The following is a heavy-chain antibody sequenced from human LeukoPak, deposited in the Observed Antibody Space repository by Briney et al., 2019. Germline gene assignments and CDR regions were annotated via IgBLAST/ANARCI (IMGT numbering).Heavy chain of an antibody. J-gene: IGHJ4*02. V-gene: IGHV3-23*01. CDR3: ARVGGTRGFDY. CDR2: MSGNGDSA. D-gene: IGHD1-26*01. Sequence: GGSLRLSCAASGFTFSSYAMTWVRQAPGKGPEWVSTMSGNGDSAFYADSVKGRFTISRDNSKNTLYLQMNSLRAEDTAVYYCARVGGTRGFDYWGQGTLVTVSS. CDR1: GFTFSSYA.